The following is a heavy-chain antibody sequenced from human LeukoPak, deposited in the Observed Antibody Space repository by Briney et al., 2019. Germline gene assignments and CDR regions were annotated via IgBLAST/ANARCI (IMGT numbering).Heavy chain of an antibody. D-gene: IGHD7-27*01. J-gene: IGHJ4*02. CDR2: INHNGYT. V-gene: IGHV4-34*01. CDR1: GGPFSGYD. CDR3: ARAGTGDRSAVFDY. Sequence: SETLSLTCAVYGGPFSGYDLNCIRHPPGNRLAWIGEINHNGYTNYNPSLESRVTISVDTSKNQFSLKVYSLTAADTAVYFCARAGTGDRSAVFDYWGQEILVTVSS.